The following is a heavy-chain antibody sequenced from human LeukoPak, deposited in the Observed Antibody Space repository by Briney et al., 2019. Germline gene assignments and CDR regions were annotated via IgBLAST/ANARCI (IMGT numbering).Heavy chain of an antibody. J-gene: IGHJ6*02. CDR3: ARTTVGSSGYYYKRDSYYYGMDV. V-gene: IGHV4-39*06. Sequence: SETLSLTCAVSGGSISSGGYSWSWIRQPPGKGLEWIGSIYYSGSTYYNPSLKSRVTISVDTSKNQFTLKLSSVTAADTAVYYCARTTVGSSGYYYKRDSYYYGMDVWGQGTTVTVSS. CDR2: IYYSGST. CDR1: GGSISSGGYS. D-gene: IGHD3-22*01.